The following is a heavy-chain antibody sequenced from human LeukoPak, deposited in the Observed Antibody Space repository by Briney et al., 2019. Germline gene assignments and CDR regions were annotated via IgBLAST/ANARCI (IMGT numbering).Heavy chain of an antibody. CDR2: IIPVLNIT. Sequence: SVKVSCKTSGGTFSSSAITWVRQAPGQGLEWMGRIIPVLNITTYAQKFQGRVTITADTSTSTAYMELSSLRSEETAVYYCARDQGLTAPPPYGLDVWGQGTTVTVSS. D-gene: IGHD5-18*01. CDR1: GGTFSSSA. CDR3: ARDQGLTAPPPYGLDV. V-gene: IGHV1-69*04. J-gene: IGHJ6*02.